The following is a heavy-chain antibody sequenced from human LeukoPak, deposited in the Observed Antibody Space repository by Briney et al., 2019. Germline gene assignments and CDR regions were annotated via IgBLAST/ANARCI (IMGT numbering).Heavy chain of an antibody. CDR3: ARHTSMVRGVMKYYFDY. CDR2: IYYSGST. V-gene: IGHV4-39*01. J-gene: IGHJ4*02. CDR1: GGSISSSSYY. Sequence: PSETLSLTCTVSGGSISSSSYYWVWVRQPPGKGLEWIGCIYYSGSTYYNPSLKSRVTISVDTSKNQFSLRLNSVTAADTAVYYCARHTSMVRGVMKYYFDYWGQGTLATVSS. D-gene: IGHD3-10*01.